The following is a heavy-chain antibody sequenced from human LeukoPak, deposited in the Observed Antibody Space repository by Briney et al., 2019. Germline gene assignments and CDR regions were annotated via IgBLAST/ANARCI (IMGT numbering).Heavy chain of an antibody. D-gene: IGHD3-22*01. J-gene: IGHJ3*02. CDR3: AREGYYYDSSGQAQGAFDI. Sequence: GGSLRLSCAASGFTFSSYGMHWVRQATGKGLEWVSAIGTAGDTYYPGSVKGRFTISRENAKNSLYLQMNSLRAGDTAVYYCAREGYYYDSSGQAQGAFDIWGQGTMVTVSS. CDR1: GFTFSSYG. CDR2: IGTAGDT. V-gene: IGHV3-13*01.